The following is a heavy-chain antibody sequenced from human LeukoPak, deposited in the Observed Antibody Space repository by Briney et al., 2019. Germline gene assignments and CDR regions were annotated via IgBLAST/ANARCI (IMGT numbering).Heavy chain of an antibody. CDR3: ARDFCSGGSCYPDAFDI. Sequence: PGRSLRLSCAASGFTFSSYGMHWVRQAPGKGLEWVAVIWYDGTNTYYADSEKGRFTISRDNSKNTLYLQMDSLRAEDTAVYYCARDFCSGGSCYPDAFDIWGQGTMVTVSS. CDR2: IWYDGTNT. V-gene: IGHV3-33*01. J-gene: IGHJ3*02. CDR1: GFTFSSYG. D-gene: IGHD2-15*01.